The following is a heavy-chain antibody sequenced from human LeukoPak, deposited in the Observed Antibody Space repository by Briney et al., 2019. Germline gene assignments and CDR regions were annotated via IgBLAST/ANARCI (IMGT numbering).Heavy chain of an antibody. Sequence: KPGESLMISCKGSGYSFSNNWIAWVRQMPGKGLEWMGIIYPGDSDTRYSPSFQGQVTISVDKSVSTAYLQWSSLKASDTAIYYCARQTNYDILIGYFGHWGQGTLVTVSS. D-gene: IGHD3-9*01. J-gene: IGHJ4*02. CDR1: GYSFSNNW. CDR3: ARQTNYDILIGYFGH. V-gene: IGHV5-51*01. CDR2: IYPGDSDT.